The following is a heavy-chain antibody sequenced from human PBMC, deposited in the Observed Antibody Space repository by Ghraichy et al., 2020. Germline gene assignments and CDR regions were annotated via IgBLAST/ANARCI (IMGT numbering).Heavy chain of an antibody. Sequence: GGSLRLSCTVSGFTFSNFDMDWVRQAPGKGLEWVSSVTASGGATYYADSVKGRFTISRDNSKNTLYLQMNSLRVEDTAVYYCARLRASSGYRDFDSWGQGTLVTVSS. V-gene: IGHV3-23*01. CDR3: ARLRASSGYRDFDS. D-gene: IGHD3-22*01. CDR1: GFTFSNFD. J-gene: IGHJ4*02. CDR2: VTASGGAT.